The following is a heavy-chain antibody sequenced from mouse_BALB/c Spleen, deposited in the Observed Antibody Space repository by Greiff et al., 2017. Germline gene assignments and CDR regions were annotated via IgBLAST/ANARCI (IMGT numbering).Heavy chain of an antibody. CDR3: ARELGFYAMDY. Sequence: VQLQQPGAELVKPGAPVKLSCKASGYTFTSYWMNWVKQRPGRGLEWIGRIDPSDSETHYNQKFKDKATLTVDKSSSTAYMQLSSLTSDDSAVYFCARELGFYAMDYWGQGTSVTVSS. CDR1: GYTFTSYW. J-gene: IGHJ4*01. D-gene: IGHD2-12*01. CDR2: IDPSDSET. V-gene: IGHV1-69*02.